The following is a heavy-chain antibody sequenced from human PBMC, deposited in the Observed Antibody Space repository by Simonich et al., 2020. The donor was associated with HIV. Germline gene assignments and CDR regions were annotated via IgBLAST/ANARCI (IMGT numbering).Heavy chain of an antibody. D-gene: IGHD3-3*01. CDR2: IKRDGSEK. J-gene: IGHJ4*02. Sequence: EVQLVESGGGLVQPGGSLRLSCAGSGFTFSDYWMSWVRQAPGKGLEWVANIKRDGSEKKYVEYGKGRFTISRDNAKNSLSLQMNSLRAEDTAIYYCARYGHIWSGYYDYWGQGTLVTVSS. V-gene: IGHV3-7*01. CDR3: ARYGHIWSGYYDY. CDR1: GFTFSDYW.